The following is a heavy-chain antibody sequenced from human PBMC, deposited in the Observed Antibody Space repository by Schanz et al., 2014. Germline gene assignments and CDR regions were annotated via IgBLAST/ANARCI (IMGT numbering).Heavy chain of an antibody. V-gene: IGHV3-33*08. CDR1: GFTFSSYT. J-gene: IGHJ4*02. CDR3: ARDGDFDY. CDR2: IGYDGSEK. Sequence: VQLLESGGGLVQPGGSLRLSCAASGFTFSSYTMNWVRQAPGKGLEWVANIGYDGSEKYYVDSVKGRFTISRDNSKNTLFLQMSSLRAEDTAVYYCARDGDFDYWGQGTLVTVSS.